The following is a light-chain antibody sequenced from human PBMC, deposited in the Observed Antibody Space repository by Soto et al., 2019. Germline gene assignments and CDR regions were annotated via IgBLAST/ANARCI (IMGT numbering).Light chain of an antibody. Sequence: DIQMTQSPSSLSASVGDRVTITCRASQSISSYLNWYQQKPGKAPKLLIYAASSLQSGVPSRFSGSGSGTDFTLTISSLQPEAFATYYCQQSYSTPRGPFGQGTKV. J-gene: IGKJ1*01. CDR2: AAS. CDR3: QQSYSTPRGP. V-gene: IGKV1-39*01. CDR1: QSISSY.